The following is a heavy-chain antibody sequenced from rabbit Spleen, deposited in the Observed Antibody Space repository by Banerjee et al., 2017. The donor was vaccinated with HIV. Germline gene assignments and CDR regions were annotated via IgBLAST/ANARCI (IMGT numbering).Heavy chain of an antibody. V-gene: IGHV1S45*01. D-gene: IGHD1-1*01. CDR3: TRDDGSGHYIDGYFNL. CDR1: GFSFSSGYD. CDR2: IYTGNGKN. J-gene: IGHJ4*01. Sequence: QQQLEESGGGLVKPGGTLTLICTASGFSFSSGYDMSWVRQAPGKGLEWIGFIYTGNGKNYYASWVNGRFTISKTSSTTVTLQVTSLTAADTATYFCTRDDGSGHYIDGYFNLWGPGTLVTVS.